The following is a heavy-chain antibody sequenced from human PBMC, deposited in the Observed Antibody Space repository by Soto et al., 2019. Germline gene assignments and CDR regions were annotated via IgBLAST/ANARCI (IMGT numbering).Heavy chain of an antibody. CDR3: ASISSLPVSRFQINDS. V-gene: IGHV4-4*02. CDR1: GGSISSSNW. J-gene: IGHJ4*02. CDR2: IYHSGST. Sequence: QVQLQESGPGLVKPSGTLSLTCAVSGGSISSSNWWSWVRQPPGKGLEWIGEIYHSGSTNYTPSLKSRATLPXXRXTRXLPPTLSSVTAADTAVYYCASISSLPVSRFQINDSWGQGTLVTVSS. D-gene: IGHD6-6*01.